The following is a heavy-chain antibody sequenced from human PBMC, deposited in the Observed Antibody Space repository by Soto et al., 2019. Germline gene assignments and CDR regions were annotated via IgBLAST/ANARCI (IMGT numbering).Heavy chain of an antibody. Sequence: SETLSLTCAVYGGSFSGYYWSWIRQPPGKGLEWIGEINHSGSTNYNPSLKSRVTISVDTSKNQFSLKLSSVTAADAAVYYCARGRRGFWSGSTLYYYYGMDVWGQGTTVTGSS. J-gene: IGHJ6*02. D-gene: IGHD3-3*01. CDR1: GGSFSGYY. CDR2: INHSGST. V-gene: IGHV4-34*01. CDR3: ARGRRGFWSGSTLYYYYGMDV.